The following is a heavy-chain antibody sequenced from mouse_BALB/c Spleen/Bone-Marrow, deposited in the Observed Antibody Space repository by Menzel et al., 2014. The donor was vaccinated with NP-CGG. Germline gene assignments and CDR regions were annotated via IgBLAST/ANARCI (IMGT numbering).Heavy chain of an antibody. CDR2: IRNKANGYTT. J-gene: IGHJ4*01. Sequence: EVKLVESGGGLVQPGGSLRLPCATSGFTFTDYYMSWVRQPPGKALEWLGFIRNKANGYTTEYSASVKGRFTISRDNSQSIPYLQMNTLRAEDSATYYCARDDYYAMDYWGQGTSVTVSS. V-gene: IGHV7-3*02. CDR1: GFTFTDYY. CDR3: ARDDYYAMDY.